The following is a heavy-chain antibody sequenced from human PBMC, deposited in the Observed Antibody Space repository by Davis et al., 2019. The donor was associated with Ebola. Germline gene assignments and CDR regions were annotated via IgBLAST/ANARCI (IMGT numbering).Heavy chain of an antibody. Sequence: GESLKISCEGSGFTFSNYGMSWVRQAPGKGLEWLSVISGNGGYTHDADSAKGRFSISRDNSKNTLYMQMNGLRADDTAVYYCARAEDDYGEYPDALDIWGQGTVVTVSS. V-gene: IGHV3-23*01. J-gene: IGHJ3*02. D-gene: IGHD4-17*01. CDR1: GFTFSNYG. CDR2: ISGNGGYT. CDR3: ARAEDDYGEYPDALDI.